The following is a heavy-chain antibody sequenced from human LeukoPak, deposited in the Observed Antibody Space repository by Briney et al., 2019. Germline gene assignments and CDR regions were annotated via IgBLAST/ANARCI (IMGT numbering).Heavy chain of an antibody. Sequence: GGSLRLSCAASGFTFDDYAMHWVRQAPGKGLEWVSGISWNSGSIGYADSVKGRFTISRDNAKNSLYLQMNSLRAEDTAVYYCARADYDFWSGYQYYYYYYMDVWGKGTTVTVSS. D-gene: IGHD3-3*01. V-gene: IGHV3-9*01. CDR2: ISWNSGSI. J-gene: IGHJ6*03. CDR3: ARADYDFWSGYQYYYYYYMDV. CDR1: GFTFDDYA.